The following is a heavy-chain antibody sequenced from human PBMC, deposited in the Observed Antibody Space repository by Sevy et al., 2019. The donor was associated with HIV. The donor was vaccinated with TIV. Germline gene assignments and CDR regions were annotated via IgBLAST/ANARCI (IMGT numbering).Heavy chain of an antibody. D-gene: IGHD2-2*01. CDR1: GGSFSAYY. CDR3: ARHCSSTSCSHAFDI. J-gene: IGHJ3*02. V-gene: IGHV4-34*01. Sequence: GSLRLSCAVYGGSFSAYYWSWIRQPPGKGLEWIGEINHSGSTNYNPSLKSRVTISVDTSNNQFSLKLSSVTAADTAVYYCARHCSSTSCSHAFDIWGQGTMVTVSS. CDR2: INHSGST.